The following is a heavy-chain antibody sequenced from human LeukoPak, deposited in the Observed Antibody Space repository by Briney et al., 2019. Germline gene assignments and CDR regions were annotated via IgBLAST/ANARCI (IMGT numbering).Heavy chain of an antibody. Sequence: SETLSLTCTVSGYSISNGYYWDWIRQPPGRGLEWIGNIYRSGSTSYNPSLKSRATISVDTSKNQFSLKVNSVTAADTAVYYCARRHSSGWFYYWGQGTLVTVSS. CDR1: GYSISNGYY. CDR3: ARRHSSGWFYY. V-gene: IGHV4-38-2*02. J-gene: IGHJ4*02. CDR2: IYRSGST. D-gene: IGHD6-19*01.